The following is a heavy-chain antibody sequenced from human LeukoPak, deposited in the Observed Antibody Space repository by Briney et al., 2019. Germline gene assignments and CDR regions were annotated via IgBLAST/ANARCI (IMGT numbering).Heavy chain of an antibody. CDR2: IYYTGIA. V-gene: IGHV4-59*08. CDR3: ARKTYCSGGRCYGENWFDP. Sequence: SETLSLTCTVTGGSISGYHWNWIRQSPGKGLEWIANIYYTGIADYNPSLKSRVTTSVDTSKNEISLILSSVTAADTAVYYCARKTYCSGGRCYGENWFDPWGQGTLVTVPS. D-gene: IGHD2-15*01. CDR1: GGSISGYH. J-gene: IGHJ5*02.